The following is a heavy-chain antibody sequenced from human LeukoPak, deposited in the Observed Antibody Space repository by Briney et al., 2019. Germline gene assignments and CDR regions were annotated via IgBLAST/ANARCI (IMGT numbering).Heavy chain of an antibody. D-gene: IGHD3-9*01. CDR2: IHHSGST. Sequence: ASETLSLTCAVSGVSISSSNWWNWVRQPPGKGLEWIGEIHHSGSTNYNPSLKSRVTISVDKSKNQFSLKLSSVTAADTAVYYCARLRYFDWLPDYWGQGTLVTVSS. CDR3: ARLRYFDWLPDY. CDR1: GVSISSSNW. J-gene: IGHJ4*02. V-gene: IGHV4-4*02.